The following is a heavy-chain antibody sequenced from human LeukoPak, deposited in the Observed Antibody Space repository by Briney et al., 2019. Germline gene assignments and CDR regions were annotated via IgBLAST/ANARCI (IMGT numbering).Heavy chain of an antibody. V-gene: IGHV3-30*18. Sequence: PGGSLRLSCAASGFTFSSYGMHWVRQAPGKGLEWVAVISYDGSNKYYADSVKGRFTISRDNSKNTLYLQMNSLRAEDTAVYYCAKDRVKVTVVTNFDYWGQGTLVTVSS. CDR1: GFTFSSYG. CDR3: AKDRVKVTVVTNFDY. CDR2: ISYDGSNK. J-gene: IGHJ4*02. D-gene: IGHD4-23*01.